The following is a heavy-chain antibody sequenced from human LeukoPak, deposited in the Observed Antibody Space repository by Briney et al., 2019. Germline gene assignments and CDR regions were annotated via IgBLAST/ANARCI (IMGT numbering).Heavy chain of an antibody. D-gene: IGHD2-2*01. CDR1: GGSISSYY. CDR3: ARERYCSSTSCPFDY. J-gene: IGHJ4*02. V-gene: IGHV4-59*01. Sequence: PSETLSLTCTVSGGSISSYYWSWIRQPPGKGLEWIGYIYYSGSTNYNPSLKSRVTISVDTSKNQFSLKLSPVTAADTAVYYCARERYCSSTSCPFDYWGQGTLVTVSS. CDR2: IYYSGST.